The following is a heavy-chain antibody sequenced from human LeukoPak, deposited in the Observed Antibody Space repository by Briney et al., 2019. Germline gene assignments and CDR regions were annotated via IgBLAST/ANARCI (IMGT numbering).Heavy chain of an antibody. V-gene: IGHV1-46*01. J-gene: IGHJ6*02. CDR3: ARAGNSGNVNLGNYYYGMDV. D-gene: IGHD5-12*01. Sequence: ASVKASCKASGYTFTRYYMHWVRQAPGQGLEWMGIINPSGGSTSYAQKFQGRVTMTRDTSTSTVYMELSSLRSEDTAVYYCARAGNSGNVNLGNYYYGMDVWGQGTTVTVSS. CDR1: GYTFTRYY. CDR2: INPSGGST.